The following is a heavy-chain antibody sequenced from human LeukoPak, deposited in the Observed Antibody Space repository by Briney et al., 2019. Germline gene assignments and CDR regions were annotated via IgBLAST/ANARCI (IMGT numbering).Heavy chain of an antibody. V-gene: IGHV3-7*01. D-gene: IGHD5-24*01. Sequence: GGSLRLSCAASEFIFSIYWMSWVRQAPGEGLEWVANIKPDGSEKNYVDSVRGRVTISRDNAKSSVFLQMNSLRAEDTAVYYCARRGYTFDYWGLGTLVTVSS. CDR1: EFIFSIYW. CDR2: IKPDGSEK. J-gene: IGHJ4*02. CDR3: ARRGYTFDY.